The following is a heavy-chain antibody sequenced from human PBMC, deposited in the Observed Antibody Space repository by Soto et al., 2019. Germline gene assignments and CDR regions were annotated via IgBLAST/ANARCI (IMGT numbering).Heavy chain of an antibody. J-gene: IGHJ6*03. CDR1: GGSISGHY. V-gene: IGHV4-59*08. D-gene: IGHD2-15*01. CDR3: ARGPYYCLIWNYYYMDV. Sequence: QVQLQESGPGLVKPSETLSLSCNVSGGSISGHYWSWVRQTPGKGLEWIGYIYYSGSTNYNHSLKRRVTIAVDPSKYHFSLRLSAVTVADTAVYYWARGPYYCLIWNYYYMDVWGKGTTVTVSS. CDR2: IYYSGST.